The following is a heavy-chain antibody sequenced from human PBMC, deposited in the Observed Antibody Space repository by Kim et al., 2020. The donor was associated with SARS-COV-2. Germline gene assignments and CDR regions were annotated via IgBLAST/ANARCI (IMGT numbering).Heavy chain of an antibody. D-gene: IGHD1-26*01. CDR3: ARRGSRERGDFEA. J-gene: IGHJ3*01. CDR2: IYYRSSWTS. CDR1: GDSVSSTSST. V-gene: IGHV6-1*01. Sequence: SQTLSLTCVISGDSVSSTSSTWNWIRQSPSRGLEWLGRIYYRSSWTSEYEGSVKSRISINSDTSKNQFSLQLNSVTPEDTAIYYCARRGSRERGDFEAWG.